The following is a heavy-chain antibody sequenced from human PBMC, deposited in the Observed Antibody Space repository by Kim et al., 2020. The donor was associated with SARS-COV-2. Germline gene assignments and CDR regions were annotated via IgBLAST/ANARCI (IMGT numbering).Heavy chain of an antibody. CDR3: TRPSGDILTGYSDY. J-gene: IGHJ4*02. D-gene: IGHD3-9*01. V-gene: IGHV3-73*01. Sequence: ASVKGRFTISRDDSKNTAYLQMNSLKTEDTAVYYCTRPSGDILTGYSDYWGQGTLVTVSS.